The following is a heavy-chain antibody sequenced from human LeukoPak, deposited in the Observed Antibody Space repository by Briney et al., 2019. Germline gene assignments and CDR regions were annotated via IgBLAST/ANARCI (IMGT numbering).Heavy chain of an antibody. CDR3: ANHDYGGNSLGGFDP. D-gene: IGHD4-23*01. V-gene: IGHV1-69*13. CDR1: GYTFTGYY. J-gene: IGHJ5*02. CDR2: IIPIFGTA. Sequence: ASVKVSCKASGYTFTGYYMHWVRQAPGQGLEWMGGIIPIFGTADYAQKFQGRVTITADESTSTAYMELSSLRSEDTAVYYCANHDYGGNSLGGFDPWGQGTLVTVSS.